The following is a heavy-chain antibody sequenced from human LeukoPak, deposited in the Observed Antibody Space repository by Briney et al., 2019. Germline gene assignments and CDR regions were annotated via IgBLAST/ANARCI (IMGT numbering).Heavy chain of an antibody. D-gene: IGHD6-19*01. CDR3: ARLSSGWYTRRPYYFDY. V-gene: IGHV4-39*07. Sequence: SETLSLTCSVSGASISSGSNYWGWIRQPPGKTLEWIGSIYSSGSTYYNPSLKSRVIIIIDTPKNHFSLTLSSVTAADTAVYYCARLSSGWYTRRPYYFDYWGQGTLVTVSS. CDR1: GASISSGSNY. J-gene: IGHJ4*02. CDR2: IYSSGST.